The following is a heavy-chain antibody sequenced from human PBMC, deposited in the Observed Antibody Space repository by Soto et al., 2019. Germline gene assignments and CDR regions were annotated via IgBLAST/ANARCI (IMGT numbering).Heavy chain of an antibody. V-gene: IGHV1-69*01. Sequence: QVQLVQSGAEVKKPGSSVKGSCKASGGTFTNYAINWVRQAPGQGLEWMGGIIPISGAENYAQKFQGRVTITADESTSTVYMALTSLTSENPAIYYCVITATAYNWFDLWDSGNLVTVSS. CDR2: IIPISGAE. D-gene: IGHD5-18*01. CDR1: GGTFTNYA. CDR3: VITATAYNWFDL. J-gene: IGHJ5*02.